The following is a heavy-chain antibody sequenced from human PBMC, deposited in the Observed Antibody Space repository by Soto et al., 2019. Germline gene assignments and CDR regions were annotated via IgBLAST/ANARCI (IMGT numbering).Heavy chain of an antibody. J-gene: IGHJ3*01. Sequence: QGQLVQSGGGLVQPGGSLRLSCAASGFTVSDYHMIWVRQAPGNGLEWGSDINDSGDSIYYLDSLKGGIAISTDNAKNSLSLQMNSLRAEDTAVYYCAREPHGLVELCTVSAFDLWGQGTMVTVSS. CDR1: GFTVSDYH. CDR3: AREPHGLVELCTVSAFDL. V-gene: IGHV3-11*01. D-gene: IGHD1-26*01. CDR2: INDSGDSI.